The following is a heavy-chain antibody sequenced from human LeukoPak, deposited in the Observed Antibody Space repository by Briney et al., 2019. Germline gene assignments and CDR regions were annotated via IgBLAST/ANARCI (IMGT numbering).Heavy chain of an antibody. CDR3: ARGGQYDYVWGSYRNWFDP. CDR1: GYTFTSYD. J-gene: IGHJ5*02. V-gene: IGHV1-8*01. Sequence: ASVKVSCEASGYTFTSYDINWVRQATGQGLELKGCMDPNSGNTAYAQKFQGRVTMTRNTSISTAYMELRSLRSENTAVYYCARGGQYDYVWGSYRNWFDPWGQGTLVTVSS. D-gene: IGHD3-16*02. CDR2: MDPNSGNT.